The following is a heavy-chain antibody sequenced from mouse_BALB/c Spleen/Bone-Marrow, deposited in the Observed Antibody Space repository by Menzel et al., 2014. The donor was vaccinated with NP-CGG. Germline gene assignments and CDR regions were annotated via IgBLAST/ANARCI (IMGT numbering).Heavy chain of an antibody. D-gene: IGHD1-1*01. CDR1: GYTFTSYW. J-gene: IGHJ4*01. CDR2: IYPGNSDT. V-gene: IGHV1-5*01. CDR3: TRVITAVLATRAMDY. Sequence: EVKVEESGTVLARPGASVKMSCKASGYTFTSYWMRWVKQRPGQGLEWIGAIYPGNSDTSYNQKFKGKAKLTAVTSTSTAYMELSSLTNEDSAVYYCTRVITAVLATRAMDYWGQGSSVTVSS.